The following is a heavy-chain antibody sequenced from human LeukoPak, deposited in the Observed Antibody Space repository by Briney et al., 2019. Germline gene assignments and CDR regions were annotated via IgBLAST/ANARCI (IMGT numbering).Heavy chain of an antibody. J-gene: IGHJ5*02. D-gene: IGHD1-26*01. V-gene: IGHV4-31*03. CDR1: GGSISSGGYY. Sequence: SETLSLTCTVSGGSISSGGYYWSWIRQHPGKGLEWIGYIYYSGSTYYNPSLKSRVTISVDTSKNQFSLKLSSVTAADTAVYYGARSGGELLSSWFDPWGQGTLVTVSS. CDR3: ARSGGELLSSWFDP. CDR2: IYYSGST.